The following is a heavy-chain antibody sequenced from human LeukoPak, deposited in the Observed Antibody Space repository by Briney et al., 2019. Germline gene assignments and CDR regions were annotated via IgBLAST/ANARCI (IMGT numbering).Heavy chain of an antibody. CDR3: ASGGGSYPLDAFDM. Sequence: SSETLSLTCAVSGGFISSADNSWSWIRQPPGKGLEWIGYIYHSGRPYYNPSLKSRVTISVDRSKSQFSLRLSSVTAADTAVYYCASGGGSYPLDAFDMWGQGTMVTVSS. CDR1: GGFISSADNS. V-gene: IGHV4-30-2*01. CDR2: IYHSGRP. J-gene: IGHJ3*02. D-gene: IGHD2-15*01.